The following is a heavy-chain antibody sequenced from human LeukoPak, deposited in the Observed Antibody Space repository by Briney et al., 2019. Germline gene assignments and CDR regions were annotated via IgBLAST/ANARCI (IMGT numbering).Heavy chain of an antibody. CDR1: GFTVSNNY. CDR2: IYSGGST. CDR3: ARDGKDSSSWYYFDY. J-gene: IGHJ4*02. Sequence: GGSLRLSCAASGFTVSNNYMSWVRQAPGKGLEWVALIYSGGSTYYADFVKGRFTISRDNSKNTLYLQMSSLRAEDTAVYYCARDGKDSSSWYYFDYWGQGTLVTVSS. V-gene: IGHV3-66*01. D-gene: IGHD6-13*01.